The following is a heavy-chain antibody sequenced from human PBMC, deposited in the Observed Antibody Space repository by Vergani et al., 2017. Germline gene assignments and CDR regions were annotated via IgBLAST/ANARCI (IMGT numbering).Heavy chain of an antibody. CDR3: ARVPVWQLALDYYYGMDV. CDR1: GGSFSGYY. V-gene: IGHV4-34*01. D-gene: IGHD6-6*01. CDR2: INHSGST. Sequence: QVQLQQWGAGLLKPSETLSLTCAVYGGSFSGYYWSWIRQPPGKGLEWIGEINHSGSTNYNPSLKSRVTISVDTSKNQFSLKLGSVTAADTAVYYCARVPVWQLALDYYYGMDVWGQGTTVTVSS. J-gene: IGHJ6*02.